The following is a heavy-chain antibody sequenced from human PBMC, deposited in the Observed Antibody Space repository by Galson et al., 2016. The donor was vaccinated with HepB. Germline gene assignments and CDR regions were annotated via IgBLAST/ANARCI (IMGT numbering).Heavy chain of an antibody. D-gene: IGHD1-1*01. J-gene: IGHJ1*01. Sequence: SVKVSCKASGYTFTDYYMHWVRQAPGQGLEWMGWINLNPGRTKYAQKFQGRVTMTRDSSISTAYMELTRLTSDDTAIYYCARAQSNWNAHWGPGTLVTVSS. CDR2: INLNPGRT. CDR1: GYTFTDYY. V-gene: IGHV1-2*02. CDR3: ARAQSNWNAH.